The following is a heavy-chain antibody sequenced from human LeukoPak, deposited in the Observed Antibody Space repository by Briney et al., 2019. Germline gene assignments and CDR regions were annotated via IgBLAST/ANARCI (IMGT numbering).Heavy chain of an antibody. CDR2: INPNSGGT. Sequence: GASVKVSCKASGYTFTGYYMHWVRQAPGQGLEWMGWINPNSGGTNYAQKFQGRVTMTRDTSISTAYMELSRLRSDDTAVYYCARHRRDPPHYYGSGSYYNPGKGPHYMDVWGKGTTVTISS. CDR3: ARHRRDPPHYYGSGSYYNPGKGPHYMDV. J-gene: IGHJ6*03. D-gene: IGHD3-10*01. V-gene: IGHV1-2*02. CDR1: GYTFTGYY.